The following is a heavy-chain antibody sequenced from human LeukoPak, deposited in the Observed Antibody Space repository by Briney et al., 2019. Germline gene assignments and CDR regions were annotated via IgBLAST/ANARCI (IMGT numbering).Heavy chain of an antibody. V-gene: IGHV4-61*02. CDR3: AREPRLLRNWFDP. CDR2: IYTSGST. J-gene: IGHJ5*02. CDR1: AGSISSGTYY. D-gene: IGHD1-26*01. Sequence: SETLSLTCTVSAGSISSGTYYSSWIRQPAGKGLEWIGRIYTSGSTNYNPSLKSRVTISVDTSKNRFSLKLSSVTAADTAVYYCAREPRLLRNWFDPWGQGTLVTVSS.